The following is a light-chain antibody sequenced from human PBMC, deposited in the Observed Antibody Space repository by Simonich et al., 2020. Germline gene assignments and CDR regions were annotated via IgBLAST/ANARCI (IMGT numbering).Light chain of an antibody. CDR3: QQYDTLPPLFT. J-gene: IGKJ3*01. CDR1: EGLSNC. CDR2: DAS. V-gene: IGKV1-33*01. Sequence: DIQMTPSPSSLSASVGDSVTRTCQASEGLSNCLNWYQQKPGKAPKLLIDDASNLETGVPSRFSGSGSGTEFTFTISSLQPEDITTYYCQQYDTLPPLFTFGPGTKVAI.